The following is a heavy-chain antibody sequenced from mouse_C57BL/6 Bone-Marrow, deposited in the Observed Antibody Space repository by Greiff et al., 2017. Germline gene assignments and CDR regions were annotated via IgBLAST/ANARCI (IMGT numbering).Heavy chain of an antibody. CDR1: GFTFSSYG. CDR3: ANIYYDYDGDY. D-gene: IGHD2-4*01. J-gene: IGHJ4*01. Sequence: EVKLMESGGDLVKPGGSLKLSCAASGFTFSSYGMSWVRQTPDKRLEWVATISSGGSYTYYPDSVTGRFTISRDNAKNTLYLQLSSLKSEDTAMYYCANIYYDYDGDYWGQGTSVTVSS. CDR2: ISSGGSYT. V-gene: IGHV5-6*01.